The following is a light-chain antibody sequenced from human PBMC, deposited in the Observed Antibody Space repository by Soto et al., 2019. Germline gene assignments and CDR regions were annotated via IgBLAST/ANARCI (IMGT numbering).Light chain of an antibody. Sequence: EIVMTQSTATLSVSPGERATLSCRASQSVSSNLAWYQQKPGQAPRLLIFGASTRATGIPARFSGSGSGTDFTLTISSLQSADFAVYYCQQYNNWPPHFGQGTRLEIK. J-gene: IGKJ2*01. CDR3: QQYNNWPPH. V-gene: IGKV3-15*01. CDR2: GAS. CDR1: QSVSSN.